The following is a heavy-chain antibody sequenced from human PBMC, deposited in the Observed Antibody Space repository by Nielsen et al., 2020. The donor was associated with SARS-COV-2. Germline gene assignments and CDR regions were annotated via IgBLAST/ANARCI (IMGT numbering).Heavy chain of an antibody. D-gene: IGHD2-2*01. V-gene: IGHV3-19*01. CDR2: VSWNGSRT. J-gene: IGHJ6*03. Sequence: GESLKISCAASGFTFSNSDMNWVRQAPGKGLEWVSGVSWNGSRTHYADSVKGRFIISRDNSRNFLYQQMNSLRPEDTAVYYCARVSCSSTSCYGERYYYYYMDVWGKGTTVTVSS. CDR1: GFTFSNSD. CDR3: ARVSCSSTSCYGERYYYYYMDV.